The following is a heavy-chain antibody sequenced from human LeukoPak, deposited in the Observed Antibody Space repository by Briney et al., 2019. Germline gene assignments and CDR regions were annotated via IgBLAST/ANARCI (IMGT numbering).Heavy chain of an antibody. Sequence: PGRSLRLSCAASGLTFSSYGMHWVRQAPGRGLEWVAVISYDGTIRNYADSVKGRFTISRDNSKNTLYLQMNSLTAEDTAQYYCSKGDCSSTTCYLANPWGQGTLVTVSS. V-gene: IGHV3-30*18. CDR1: GLTFSSYG. CDR3: SKGDCSSTTCYLANP. D-gene: IGHD2-2*01. CDR2: ISYDGTIR. J-gene: IGHJ5*02.